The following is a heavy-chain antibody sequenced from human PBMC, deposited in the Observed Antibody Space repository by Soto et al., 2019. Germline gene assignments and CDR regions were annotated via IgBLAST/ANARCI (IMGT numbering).Heavy chain of an antibody. Sequence: QVQLVQSGAEVKKPGASVKVSCKASGYTFTSYYMHWVRQAPGQGLEWMGIINPSGGSTSYAQKFQGRVNITRDTSTSTVYMELSSLRSEDTAVYYCARGRLSIAVAGWFDPWGQGTLVIVSS. CDR3: ARGRLSIAVAGWFDP. D-gene: IGHD6-19*01. CDR1: GYTFTSYY. CDR2: INPSGGST. J-gene: IGHJ5*02. V-gene: IGHV1-46*01.